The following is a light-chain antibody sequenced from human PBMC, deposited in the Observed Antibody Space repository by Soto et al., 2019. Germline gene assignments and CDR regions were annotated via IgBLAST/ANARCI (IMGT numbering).Light chain of an antibody. CDR2: AAS. CDR1: QSISSTY. CDR3: QQYYASSWT. Sequence: EIVLTQSPGTLSLSPGERATLSCRASQSISSTYLAWYRQKPGQAPRPLIYAASSRATGIPDRFSGSGSGTDFTLTISRLEPEDFAVYYCQQYYASSWTFGQGTRVEIK. V-gene: IGKV3-20*01. J-gene: IGKJ1*01.